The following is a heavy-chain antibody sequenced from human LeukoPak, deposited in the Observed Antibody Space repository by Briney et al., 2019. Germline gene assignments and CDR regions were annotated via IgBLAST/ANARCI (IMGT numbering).Heavy chain of an antibody. CDR1: GYTFTGYY. D-gene: IGHD6-6*01. CDR3: ARGEPSSSWHYYYYGMDV. CDR2: INPNSGGT. V-gene: IGHV1-2*02. Sequence: VASVKVSCKASGYTFTGYYMHWVRQAPGQGLEWMGWINPNSGGTNYAQKFQGRVTMTRDTSISTAYMELSRLRSDDTAVYYCARGEPSSSWHYYYYGMDVWGQGTTVTVSS. J-gene: IGHJ6*02.